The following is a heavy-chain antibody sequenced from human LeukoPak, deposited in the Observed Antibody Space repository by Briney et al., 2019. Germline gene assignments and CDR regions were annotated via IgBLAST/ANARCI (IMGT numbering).Heavy chain of an antibody. Sequence: SETLSLTCAVYGGSFSGYYWSWIRQPPGKGLEWIGEINHSGSTNYNPSLKSRVTISVDTSKNQFSLKLSSVTAADTAVYYCARGDDYGDPIRDWGQGTLATVSS. CDR1: GGSFSGYY. CDR2: INHSGST. D-gene: IGHD4-17*01. J-gene: IGHJ1*01. CDR3: ARGDDYGDPIRD. V-gene: IGHV4-34*01.